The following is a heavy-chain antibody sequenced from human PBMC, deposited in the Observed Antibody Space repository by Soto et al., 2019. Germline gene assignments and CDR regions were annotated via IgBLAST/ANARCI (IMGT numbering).Heavy chain of an antibody. CDR3: ARESGDWPLNWFDP. Sequence: VHLVESGGGLVQPGGSLRLSCAASGFNFTNHWMHWVRQAPGKGLVWVSRITSDGKSKAYAESVKGRFAISRDNAKNTVHLQMNGLTVEDTAVYYCARESGDWPLNWFDPWGQGTLVTVSS. J-gene: IGHJ5*02. D-gene: IGHD2-21*02. CDR1: GFNFTNHW. V-gene: IGHV3-74*01. CDR2: ITSDGKSK.